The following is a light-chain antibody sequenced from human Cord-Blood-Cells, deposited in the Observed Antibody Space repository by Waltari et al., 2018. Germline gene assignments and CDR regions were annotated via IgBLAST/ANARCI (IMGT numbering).Light chain of an antibody. J-gene: IGLJ1*01. Sequence: SALTQPASACVSRGQSLTLSCTGTSRAVGGYNYVSWYQQHPGKAPKLMIYEASNRPAGVSNRFSGSKSGNTASLTISGLQAEDEADYYCSSYTSSSTYVFGTGTKVTVL. V-gene: IGLV2-14*01. CDR2: EAS. CDR3: SSYTSSSTYV. CDR1: SRAVGGYNY.